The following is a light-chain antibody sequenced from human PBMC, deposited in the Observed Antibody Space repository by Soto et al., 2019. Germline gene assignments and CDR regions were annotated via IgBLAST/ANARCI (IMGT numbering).Light chain of an antibody. CDR1: SNDVGRYDY. V-gene: IGLV2-14*01. CDR2: EVS. CDR3: SSSNISSTL. Sequence: QSALTQPASGSGSPGQSISISCTGTSNDVGRYDYVSWYQQHPGKAPKLMSYEVSYRPSGISIRFSGSKSGNTASLTISGIHTAEEADYYCSSSNISSTLFGNGPKVTVL. J-gene: IGLJ1*01.